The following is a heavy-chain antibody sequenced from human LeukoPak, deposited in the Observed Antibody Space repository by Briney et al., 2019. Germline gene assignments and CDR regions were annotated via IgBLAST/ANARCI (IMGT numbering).Heavy chain of an antibody. J-gene: IGHJ6*02. Sequence: SQTLSLTCAISGDSVSSNSAAWNWIRQSPSRGLEWLGRTYYRSKWYNDYAVSVKSRITINPDTPKNQFSLQLNSVTPEDTAVYYCARYYYDSSGEPYGMDVWGQGTTVTVSS. CDR1: GDSVSSNSAA. D-gene: IGHD3-22*01. CDR2: TYYRSKWYN. V-gene: IGHV6-1*01. CDR3: ARYYYDSSGEPYGMDV.